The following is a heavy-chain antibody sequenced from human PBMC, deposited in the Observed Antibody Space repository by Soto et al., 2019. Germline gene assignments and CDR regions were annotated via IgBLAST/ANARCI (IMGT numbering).Heavy chain of an antibody. CDR2: IIPVLTVT. CDR3: ARRKYWSTDCYKKFYYGMAV. D-gene: IGHD2-21*02. Sequence: QVQLGQSGAEVRKPGSSVKVSCMASGSTFSRYTVNWVRQAPGKGLEWIGRIIPVLTVTDYARRFQGRVTITADRSAKAAYMELTSLTTEDTAVYYCARRKYWSTDCYKKFYYGMAVWGQGTTVTVSS. CDR1: GSTFSRYT. J-gene: IGHJ6*02. V-gene: IGHV1-69*02.